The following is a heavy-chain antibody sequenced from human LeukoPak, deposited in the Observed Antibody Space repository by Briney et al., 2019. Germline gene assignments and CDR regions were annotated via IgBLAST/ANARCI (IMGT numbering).Heavy chain of an antibody. V-gene: IGHV3-9*01. D-gene: IGHD2-2*01. CDR1: GFTFDDYA. J-gene: IGHJ5*02. CDR2: ISWNSGSI. Sequence: GRSLRLSCAASGFTFDDYAMHWVRQAPGKGLEWVSGISWNSGSIGYADSVKGRFTISRDNAKNSLYLQMNSLRAEDTALYYCAKGDCGSSTSCYGLDPWGPGTLVTVSS. CDR3: AKGDCGSSTSCYGLDP.